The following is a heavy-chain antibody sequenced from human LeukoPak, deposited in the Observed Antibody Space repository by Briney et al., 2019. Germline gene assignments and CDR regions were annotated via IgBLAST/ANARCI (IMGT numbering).Heavy chain of an antibody. CDR1: GFTVSNNY. CDR2: IYSGGST. V-gene: IGHV3-66*01. J-gene: IGHJ4*02. CDR3: ARGFQYGSGSNPHSL. D-gene: IGHD3-10*01. Sequence: GGSLRLSCAASGFTVSNNYMNWVRQAPGKGLEWVSIIYSGGSTYYADSVKGRFTISRDIYKNTLHLQMNSLRVEDTAMYYCARGFQYGSGSNPHSLWGQGTLVTVSS.